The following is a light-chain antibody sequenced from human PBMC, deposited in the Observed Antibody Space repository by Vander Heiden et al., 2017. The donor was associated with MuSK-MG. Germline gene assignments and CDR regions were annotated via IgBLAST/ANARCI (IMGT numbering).Light chain of an antibody. J-gene: IGLJ1*01. Sequence: QSALTQPASVSGSPGQSITISCTGTSSDVGGYNSVSWYQQHPGKAPKLMIYDVGNRPSGGAYHCSGSKSGSTAALTISGLQAEDEADYYCSSYSSSSTIVYVFGTGTKVTVL. CDR2: DVG. V-gene: IGLV2-14*01. CDR1: SSDVGGYNS. CDR3: SSYSSSSTIVYV.